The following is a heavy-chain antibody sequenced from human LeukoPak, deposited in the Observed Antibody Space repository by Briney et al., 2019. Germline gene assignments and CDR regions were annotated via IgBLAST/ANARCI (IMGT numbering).Heavy chain of an antibody. J-gene: IGHJ6*03. CDR1: GGSISSGSYY. Sequence: PSETLSLTCAVSGGSISSGSYYWSWIRQPPGKGLEWIGEISHSGSTNYNPSLKSRVTISIDTSKNQFSLKLSSVTAADTAVYYCARLYSRFYYYYMDVWGKGTTVTVSS. CDR2: ISHSGST. V-gene: IGHV4-39*07. CDR3: ARLYSRFYYYYMDV. D-gene: IGHD1-26*01.